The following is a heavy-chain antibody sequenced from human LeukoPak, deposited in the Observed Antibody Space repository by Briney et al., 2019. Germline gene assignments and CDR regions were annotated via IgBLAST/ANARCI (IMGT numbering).Heavy chain of an antibody. Sequence: ASVTVSCKASGYTFTIYYMHWVRQAPGQGPEWMGIINPSSGITNYAQKFQGRVSITRDTSTSTVYMEVSSLRSEDTAVYYCARGLTWPYYYYYMDVWGKGTTVTVSS. CDR2: INPSSGIT. D-gene: IGHD5-12*01. V-gene: IGHV1-46*01. CDR1: GYTFTIYY. CDR3: ARGLTWPYYYYYMDV. J-gene: IGHJ6*03.